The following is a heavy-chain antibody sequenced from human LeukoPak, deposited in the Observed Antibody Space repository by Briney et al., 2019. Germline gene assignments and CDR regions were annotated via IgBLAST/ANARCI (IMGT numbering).Heavy chain of an antibody. J-gene: IGHJ6*02. CDR2: INAGNGNT. CDR3: ARDLVEVVVITTRVYYGMDV. CDR1: GYTFTSYA. D-gene: IGHD3-22*01. V-gene: IGHV1-3*01. Sequence: GASVKVSCKASGYTFTSYAMHWVRQAPGQRLEWMGWINAGNGNTKYSQKFQGRVTITRDTSASTAYTELSSLRSEDTAVYYCARDLVEVVVITTRVYYGMDVWGQGTTVTVSS.